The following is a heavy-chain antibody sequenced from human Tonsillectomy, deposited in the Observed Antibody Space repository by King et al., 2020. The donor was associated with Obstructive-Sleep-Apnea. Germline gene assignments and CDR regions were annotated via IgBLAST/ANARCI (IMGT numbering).Heavy chain of an antibody. J-gene: IGHJ4*02. CDR3: AKSYGYEYFDY. CDR2: SYYSGST. Sequence: LQLQESGPGLVKPSETLSLTCTVSGGSISSSSYYWGWIRQPPGKGREWIGSSYYSGSTYYNPSLKSRVTISVDTSKNQFSLKLSSVTAADTAVYYCAKSYGYEYFDYWGQGTLVTVSS. CDR1: GGSISSSSYY. D-gene: IGHD5-18*01. V-gene: IGHV4-39*07.